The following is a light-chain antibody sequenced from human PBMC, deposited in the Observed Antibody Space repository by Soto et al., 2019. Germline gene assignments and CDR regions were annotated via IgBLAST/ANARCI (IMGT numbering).Light chain of an antibody. CDR3: QQSRTTAYT. CDR1: QDVVNY. Sequence: DIDMTQAPSSLSASVGDRVTITCRAGQDVVNYLNWYQQKPGKAPRLLIYAASSLQSGVPSRFSGSGSGTTFTLTITDLQHEDVATYYCQQSRTTAYTFAQGTKVDIK. CDR2: AAS. V-gene: IGKV1-39*01. J-gene: IGKJ2*01.